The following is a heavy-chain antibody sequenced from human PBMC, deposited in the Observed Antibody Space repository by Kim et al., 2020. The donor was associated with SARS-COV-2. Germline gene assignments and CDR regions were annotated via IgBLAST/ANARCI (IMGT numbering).Heavy chain of an antibody. CDR1: GFTFSSYA. V-gene: IGHV3-64*01. CDR2: ISSNGGST. D-gene: IGHD6-13*01. J-gene: IGHJ4*02. CDR3: ARGSAGTVY. Sequence: GGSLRLSCAASGFTFSSYAMHRVRQAPGKGLEYVSAISSNGGSTYYANSVKGRFTISRDNSKNTLYLQMGSLRAEDMAVYYCARGSAGTVYWGQGTLVTVSS.